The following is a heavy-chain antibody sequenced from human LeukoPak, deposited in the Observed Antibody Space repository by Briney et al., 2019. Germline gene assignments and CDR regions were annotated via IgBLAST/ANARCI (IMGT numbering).Heavy chain of an antibody. D-gene: IGHD3-9*01. Sequence: GGSLRLSCAASGFTFSSFTMHWVRQAPGKGLRWMAVISSDGSNKYYADSVKGRLTVSRDNSNNTLYLQMNSLRAEDTAVYYCARDPTYYDILTGYYRIGWFDPWGQGTLVTVSS. CDR1: GFTFSSFT. V-gene: IGHV3-30-3*01. J-gene: IGHJ5*02. CDR2: ISSDGSNK. CDR3: ARDPTYYDILTGYYRIGWFDP.